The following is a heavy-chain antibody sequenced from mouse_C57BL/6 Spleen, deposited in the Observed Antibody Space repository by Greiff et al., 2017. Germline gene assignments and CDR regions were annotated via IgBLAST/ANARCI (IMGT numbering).Heavy chain of an antibody. J-gene: IGHJ1*03. D-gene: IGHD2-1*01. V-gene: IGHV1-78*01. CDR1: GYTFTDHT. CDR3: ARNRRYGNYGYWYFDV. Sequence: VQLQQSDAELVKPGASVKISCKVSGYTFTDHTIHWMKQRPEQGLEWIGYIYPRDGSTKYNEKFKGKATLTADKSSSTAYMQLNSLTSEDAAVYFCARNRRYGNYGYWYFDVWGTGTTVTVSS. CDR2: IYPRDGST.